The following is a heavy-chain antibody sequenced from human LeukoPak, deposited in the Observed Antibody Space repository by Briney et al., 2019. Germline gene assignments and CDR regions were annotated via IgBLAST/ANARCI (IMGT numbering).Heavy chain of an antibody. D-gene: IGHD1-1*01. CDR3: AREGNWYNWFDP. CDR2: IYYSGRT. V-gene: IGHV4-59*12. J-gene: IGHJ5*02. CDR1: GGSITNYY. Sequence: SETLSLTCTVSGGSITNYYWSWIRQPPGKGLEWIGYIYYSGRTNYNPSLKSRVTISVDTSKSQFSLRLSSVTAADTAVYYCAREGNWYNWFDPWGQGTLVTVSS.